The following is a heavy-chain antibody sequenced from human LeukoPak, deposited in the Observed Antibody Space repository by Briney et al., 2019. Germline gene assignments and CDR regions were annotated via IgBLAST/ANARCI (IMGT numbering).Heavy chain of an antibody. V-gene: IGHV3-23*01. CDR1: GFTFTSDA. D-gene: IGHD6-19*01. J-gene: IGHJ5*02. CDR3: AKCSTSAYTTGWCNWIDP. Sequence: PGGSLRLSCVASGFTFTSDAMNWVRQAPGKGLEWVSSTVSRGTTQYADSVKGRFTVSRDTSKNTLYLQMKSLRADDTAVYYCAKCSTSAYTTGWCNWIDPWGQGTLVTVSS. CDR2: TVSRGTT.